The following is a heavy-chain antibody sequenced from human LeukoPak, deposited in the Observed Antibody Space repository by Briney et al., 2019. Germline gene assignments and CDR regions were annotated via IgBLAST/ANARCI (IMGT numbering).Heavy chain of an antibody. Sequence: ASVKVSCKASGYTFTSYDINWVRQATGQGLEWMGWMNPNSGNTGYAQKFQGRVTMTRNTSISTAYMELSSLRSEDTAVYYCARGHFLDDSLDYWGQGTLVTVSS. D-gene: IGHD3-22*01. CDR3: ARGHFLDDSLDY. CDR1: GYTFTSYD. J-gene: IGHJ4*02. CDR2: MNPNSGNT. V-gene: IGHV1-8*01.